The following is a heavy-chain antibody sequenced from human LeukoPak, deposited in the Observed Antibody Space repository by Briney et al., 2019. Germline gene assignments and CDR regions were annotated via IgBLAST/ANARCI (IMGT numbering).Heavy chain of an antibody. CDR2: ISGSGGST. CDR3: ARKYCSSTSCEYYYYYGMDL. D-gene: IGHD2-2*01. Sequence: GGSLRLSCAASGFTFSSYAMSWVRQAPGKGLEWVSAISGSGGSTYYADSVKGRFTISRDSSKNTLYLQMNSLRAEDTAVYYCARKYCSSTSCEYYYYYGMDLWGQGPTVTVSS. V-gene: IGHV3-23*01. CDR1: GFTFSSYA. J-gene: IGHJ6*02.